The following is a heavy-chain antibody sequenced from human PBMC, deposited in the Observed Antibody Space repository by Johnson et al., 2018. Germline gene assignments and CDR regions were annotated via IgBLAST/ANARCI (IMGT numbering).Heavy chain of an antibody. V-gene: IGHV3-48*01. Sequence: VQLVESGGGLVQPGGSLRLSCAASGFTFSSYSMNWVRQAPGKGLEWVSYISSTSSTIYSADSVKGRFTVSRDNAKNSLYLQMNSLRAEDTAVYYCARPRGYYSVSSGYSFYSYYMDVWGKGTTVTVSS. CDR2: ISSTSSTI. D-gene: IGHD3-22*01. J-gene: IGHJ6*03. CDR1: GFTFSSYS. CDR3: ARPRGYYSVSSGYSFYSYYMDV.